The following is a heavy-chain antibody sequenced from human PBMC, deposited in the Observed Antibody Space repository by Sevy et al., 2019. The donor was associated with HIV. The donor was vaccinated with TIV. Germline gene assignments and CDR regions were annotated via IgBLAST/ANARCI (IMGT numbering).Heavy chain of an antibody. V-gene: IGHV3-23*01. CDR3: AKDADYYDSSGYYYGMDV. Sequence: GGSLRLSCAASGFTFSSYAMSWVRQAPGKGLEWVSAISGSGGSTYYADSVKGRFTISRDNSKNTLYLQMNSLRAKDTAVYYCAKDADYYDSSGYYYGMDVWGQGTTVTVSS. J-gene: IGHJ6*02. CDR2: ISGSGGST. CDR1: GFTFSSYA. D-gene: IGHD3-22*01.